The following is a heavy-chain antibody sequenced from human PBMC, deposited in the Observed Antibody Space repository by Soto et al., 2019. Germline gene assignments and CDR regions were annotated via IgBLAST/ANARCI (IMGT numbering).Heavy chain of an antibody. D-gene: IGHD2-21*02. CDR1: GFTFSSNS. CDR3: ARGRVGTAYFDY. V-gene: IGHV3-48*02. Sequence: GGSLRLSCAASGFTFSSNSMNWVRQAPGKGLEWISYITSSSSTIYYADSVKGRFTISRDNAKNSVYLQMNSLRDEDTAVYYCARGRVGTAYFDYWGQGALVTVSS. CDR2: ITSSSSTI. J-gene: IGHJ4*02.